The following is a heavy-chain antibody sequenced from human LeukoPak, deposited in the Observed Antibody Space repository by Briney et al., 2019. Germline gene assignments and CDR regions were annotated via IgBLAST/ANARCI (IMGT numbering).Heavy chain of an antibody. V-gene: IGHV4-30-2*01. CDR2: IYHSGST. D-gene: IGHD2-2*01. CDR3: ARGSRNIVVVPAVSGGWFDP. J-gene: IGHJ5*02. Sequence: SETLSLTCAVSGGSISSGGYSWSWIRQPPGKGLEWIGYIYHSGSTYYNPSLKSRVTISVDRPKNQFSLKLSSVTAADTAVYYCARGSRNIVVVPAVSGGWFDPWGQGTLVTVSS. CDR1: GGSISSGGYS.